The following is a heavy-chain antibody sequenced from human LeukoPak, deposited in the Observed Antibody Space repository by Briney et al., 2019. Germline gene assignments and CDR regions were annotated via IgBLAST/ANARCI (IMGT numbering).Heavy chain of an antibody. Sequence: GGSLRLSCTASGFTFGDYAMSWVRQAPGKGLKWVGFIRSKAYGGTTEHAASVKGRFTISRDDSKSIAYLQMNSLKTEDTAVYYCTRAACYDFWSGYYFWGQGTLVTVSS. D-gene: IGHD3-3*01. CDR2: IRSKAYGGTT. J-gene: IGHJ4*02. CDR3: TRAACYDFWSGYYF. V-gene: IGHV3-49*04. CDR1: GFTFGDYA.